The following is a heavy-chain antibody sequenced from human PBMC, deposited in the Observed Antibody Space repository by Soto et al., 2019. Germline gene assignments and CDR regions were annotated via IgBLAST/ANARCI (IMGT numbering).Heavy chain of an antibody. CDR2: IYYSGST. V-gene: IGHV4-30-4*01. Sequence: QVQLQESGPGLVKPSQTLSLTCTVSGGSISSGDYYWSWIRQPPGKGLEWIGYIYYSGSTYYNPSLRSRVTISVDTSKNQFSLKLSSGTAADTAVYYCARGPYYYDSSCRWGAFDIWGQGTMVTVSS. CDR1: GGSISSGDYY. J-gene: IGHJ3*02. D-gene: IGHD3-22*01. CDR3: ARGPYYYDSSCRWGAFDI.